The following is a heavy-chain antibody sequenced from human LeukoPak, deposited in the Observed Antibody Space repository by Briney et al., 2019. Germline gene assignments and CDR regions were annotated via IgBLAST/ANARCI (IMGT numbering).Heavy chain of an antibody. CDR3: AKDGDGYYFDY. J-gene: IGHJ4*02. Sequence: GGSLRLSCAASGFTFDDYAMHWVRQAPGKGLEWVSGISWNSGSIGYADSVKGRFTISKDNSKNTLYLQINSLRVEDTAVYFCAKDGDGYYFDYWGQGTLVTVSS. D-gene: IGHD3-10*01. V-gene: IGHV3-9*01. CDR1: GFTFDDYA. CDR2: ISWNSGSI.